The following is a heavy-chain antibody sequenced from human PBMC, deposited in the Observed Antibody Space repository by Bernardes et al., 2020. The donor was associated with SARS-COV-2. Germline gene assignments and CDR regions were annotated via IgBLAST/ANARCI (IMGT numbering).Heavy chain of an antibody. CDR3: ARVRSPERHIGAFDI. CDR1: GYTFTGYY. CDR2: INPSSGDT. D-gene: IGHD2-21*01. J-gene: IGHJ3*02. Sequence: ASVKVSCRASGYTFTGYYMHWVRQAPGQGLEWMGWINPSSGDTAYAQTFQGRVTMTRDTSISTAYMEVSRLRSDDTAMYYCARVRSPERHIGAFDIWGQGTMVTVSS. V-gene: IGHV1-2*02.